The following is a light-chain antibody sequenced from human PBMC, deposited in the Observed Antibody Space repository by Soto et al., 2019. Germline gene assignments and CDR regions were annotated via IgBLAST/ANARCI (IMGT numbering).Light chain of an antibody. CDR3: QQYADSPIT. Sequence: IELTQSPGTLSLSPGERATLSWRPRQRLARNYLAWYQQRPGQAPRLLLYGVSSRATGIPDRFSGSGSGTDFTLASSSVEPEDFAVYFCQQYADSPITFGQGTRLEI. CDR1: QRLARNY. J-gene: IGKJ5*01. V-gene: IGKV3-20*01. CDR2: GVS.